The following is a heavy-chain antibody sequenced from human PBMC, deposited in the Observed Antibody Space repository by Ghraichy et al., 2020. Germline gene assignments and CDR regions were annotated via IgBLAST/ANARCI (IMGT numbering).Heavy chain of an antibody. CDR1: GFTFSSYA. Sequence: GGSLRLSCAASGFTFSSYAMSWVRQAPGKGLEWVSDMSGTGGSVDYGDSVKGRFTISRDNFKNTLYLQMNSLRAEDTAVYYCAKDSSGWFGHHEYWGQGTLVTVSS. V-gene: IGHV3-23*01. D-gene: IGHD6-19*01. CDR2: MSGTGGSV. J-gene: IGHJ4*02. CDR3: AKDSSGWFGHHEY.